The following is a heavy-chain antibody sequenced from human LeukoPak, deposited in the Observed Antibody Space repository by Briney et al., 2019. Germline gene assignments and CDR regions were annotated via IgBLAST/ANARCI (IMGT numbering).Heavy chain of an antibody. J-gene: IGHJ4*02. V-gene: IGHV3-48*01. CDR3: ARDAGNSGYGCGL. Sequence: GGSLRLSCAASGFIFSQYSMNWVRQAPGKGLEWVSHIRSSSETFYADSVKGRFTISRDNARNSLYLQMNNLRGEDTAIYYCARDAGNSGYGCGLWGQGTLVTVSS. CDR1: GFIFSQYS. CDR2: IRSSSET. D-gene: IGHD5-12*01.